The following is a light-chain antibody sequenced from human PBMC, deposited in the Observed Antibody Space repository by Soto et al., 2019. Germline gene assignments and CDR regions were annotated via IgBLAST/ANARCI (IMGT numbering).Light chain of an antibody. CDR2: RNN. CDR3: AAWDDSLSGRV. Sequence: QDVLTQPPSASGTPGQRVTISCSGSSSNIGSHNAYWFKQLPGTAPKLFIYRNNQRPSGVPDRFSGSKSGTSASLAISGLRSEDEADYYCAAWDDSLSGRVFGGGTQLTVL. CDR1: SSNIGSHN. J-gene: IGLJ2*01. V-gene: IGLV1-47*01.